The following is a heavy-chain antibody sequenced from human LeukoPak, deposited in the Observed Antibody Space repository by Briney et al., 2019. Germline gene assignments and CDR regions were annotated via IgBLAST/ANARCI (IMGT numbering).Heavy chain of an antibody. CDR3: ARDVYRDGHVFDI. D-gene: IGHD5-24*01. CDR2: FDPGDGET. V-gene: IGHV1-24*01. CDR1: GYTLTELS. Sequence: VASVKVSCKVSGYTLTELSMHWVRQAPGKGLEWMGGFDPGDGETIYAQKFQGRVTMTEDTSTDTAYMELSSLRSDDMALYFCARDVYRDGHVFDIWGQGTMVTVSS. J-gene: IGHJ3*02.